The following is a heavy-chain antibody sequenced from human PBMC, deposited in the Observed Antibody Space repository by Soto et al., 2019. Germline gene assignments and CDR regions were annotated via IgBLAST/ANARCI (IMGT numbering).Heavy chain of an antibody. Sequence: PSETLSLTCAVSGGSISSSNWWSWVRQPPGKGLEWIGEIYHSGSTNYNPSLKSRVTISVDKSKNQFSLKLSSVTAADTAVYYCAREQLVEAHHYYYYYGMDVWGQGTTVTVSS. J-gene: IGHJ6*02. D-gene: IGHD6-13*01. CDR3: AREQLVEAHHYYYYYGMDV. CDR2: IYHSGST. CDR1: GGSISSSNW. V-gene: IGHV4-4*02.